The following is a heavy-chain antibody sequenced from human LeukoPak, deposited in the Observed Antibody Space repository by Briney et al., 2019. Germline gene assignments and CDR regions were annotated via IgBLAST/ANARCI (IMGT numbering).Heavy chain of an antibody. Sequence: PSETLSLTCAVYGGSFSGYYWSSIRQPPGKGLEWIGEINHSGSTNYNPSLKSRVTISVDKSKNQFSLKLSSVTAADTAVYYCARGPYYYGSGSYDYWGQGTLVTVSS. J-gene: IGHJ4*02. D-gene: IGHD3-10*01. CDR3: ARGPYYYGSGSYDY. V-gene: IGHV4-34*01. CDR1: GGSFSGYY. CDR2: INHSGST.